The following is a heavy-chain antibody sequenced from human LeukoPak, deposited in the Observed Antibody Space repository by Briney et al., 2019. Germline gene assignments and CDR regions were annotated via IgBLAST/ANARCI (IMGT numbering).Heavy chain of an antibody. CDR2: ISGSGGST. CDR1: GFTFSSYA. D-gene: IGHD3-22*01. CDR3: AKDMYYYDSSGYQEGFAFDI. J-gene: IGHJ3*02. V-gene: IGHV3-23*01. Sequence: GGSLRLSCAASGFTFSSYAMSWARQAPGKGLEWVSAISGSGGSTYYADSVKGRFTISRDNSKNTLYLQMNSLRAEDTAVYYCAKDMYYYDSSGYQEGFAFDIWGQGTMVTVSS.